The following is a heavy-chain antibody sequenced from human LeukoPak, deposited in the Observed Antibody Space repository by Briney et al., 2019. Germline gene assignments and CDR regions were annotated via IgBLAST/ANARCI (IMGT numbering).Heavy chain of an antibody. CDR3: ARVTWGSGEAL. CDR2: IYRSGTT. Sequence: PSETLSLTCGVSGYSISNDYYWAWIRQPPGKGLEWIGCIYRSGTTYYNPSLKSRVTISVDTSKNQFSLKLSSVTAADTAVYYCARVTWGSGEALWGQGTLVTVSS. J-gene: IGHJ4*02. D-gene: IGHD6-19*01. CDR1: GYSISNDYY. V-gene: IGHV4-38-2*01.